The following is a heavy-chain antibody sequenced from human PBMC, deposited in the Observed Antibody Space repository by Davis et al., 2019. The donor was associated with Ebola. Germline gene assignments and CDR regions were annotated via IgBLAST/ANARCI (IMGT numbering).Heavy chain of an antibody. CDR3: ARGHNYAHEY. CDR2: VILKSGAT. J-gene: IGHJ4*02. CDR1: GYSFTSSY. V-gene: IGHV1-2*06. D-gene: IGHD4-11*01. Sequence: ASVKVSCKASGYSFTSSYMHWVRQAPGQGLEWLGRVILKSGATNYAQKFQGRVTMTRDTSISTVYMELSSLRYDDTADYYCARGHNYAHEYWGQGTLVTVSS.